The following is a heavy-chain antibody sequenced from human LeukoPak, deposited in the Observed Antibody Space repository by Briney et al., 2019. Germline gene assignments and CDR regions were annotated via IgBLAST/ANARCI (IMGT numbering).Heavy chain of an antibody. D-gene: IGHD2-2*01. J-gene: IGHJ3*02. CDR3: AISSLGYCSSTSCRTRGAFDI. CDR2: IIPIFGTA. Sequence: ASVKVSCKASGGTFSSYAISWVRQAPGQGLEWMGGIIPIFGTANYAQKFQGRVTITTDESTSTAYMELSSLRSEDTAVYYCAISSLGYCSSTSCRTRGAFDIWGQGTMVTVSS. V-gene: IGHV1-69*05. CDR1: GGTFSSYA.